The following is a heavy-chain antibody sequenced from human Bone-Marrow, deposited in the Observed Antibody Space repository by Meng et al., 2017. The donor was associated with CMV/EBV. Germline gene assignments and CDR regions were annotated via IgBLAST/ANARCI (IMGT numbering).Heavy chain of an antibody. Sequence: GEFLKISFSASGFTFSSQVMHRVRQAPGKGLEWVAFIRYAGNNKFYADSVKGRFTISKDNSKKTLYLQMNSLRAEDTAVYDCAREDASAFDIWGQGTMVTVSS. CDR3: AREDASAFDI. CDR1: GFTFSSQV. CDR2: IRYAGNNK. V-gene: IGHV3-30-3*01. J-gene: IGHJ3*02. D-gene: IGHD2-2*01.